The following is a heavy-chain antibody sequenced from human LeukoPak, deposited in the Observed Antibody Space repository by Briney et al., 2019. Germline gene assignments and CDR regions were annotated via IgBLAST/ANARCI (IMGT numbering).Heavy chain of an antibody. CDR1: GGTFSSYA. J-gene: IGHJ4*02. CDR3: ARVGGYSYGSHFDY. Sequence: SVKVTCKASGGTFSSYAISWVRQAPGQGLEWMGRIIPIFGTANYAQKFQGRVTITTDESTSTAYMELSSLRSEDTAVYYCARVGGYSYGSHFDYWGQGTLVTVSS. CDR2: IIPIFGTA. D-gene: IGHD5-18*01. V-gene: IGHV1-69*05.